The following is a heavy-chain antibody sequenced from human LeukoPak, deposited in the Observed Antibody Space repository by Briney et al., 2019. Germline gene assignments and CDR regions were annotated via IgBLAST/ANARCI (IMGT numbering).Heavy chain of an antibody. CDR1: GFTFSSHA. CDR3: ARASAVAGNDY. Sequence: GGSLRLSCAASGFTFSSHAMHWVRQAPGKGLEYVSGISSNGGSTYYANSVKGRFTISRDNSKNTLYLQMGSLRAEDMAVYYCARASAVAGNDYWGQGTLVTVSS. CDR2: ISSNGGST. D-gene: IGHD6-19*01. J-gene: IGHJ4*02. V-gene: IGHV3-64*01.